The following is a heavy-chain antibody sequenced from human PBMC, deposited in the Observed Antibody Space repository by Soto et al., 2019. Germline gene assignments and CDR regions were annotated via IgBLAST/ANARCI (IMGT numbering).Heavy chain of an antibody. V-gene: IGHV1-69*06. J-gene: IGHJ6*02. CDR3: ARRSSIAARLKNGMDV. D-gene: IGHD6-6*01. CDR1: GGTFSSYA. Sequence: SVKVSCKASGGTFSSYAIGWVRQAPGQGLEWMGGIIPIFGTANYAQKFQGRVTITADKSTSTAYMELSSLRSEDAAVYYCARRSSIAARLKNGMDVWGQWTTVTVSS. CDR2: IIPIFGTA.